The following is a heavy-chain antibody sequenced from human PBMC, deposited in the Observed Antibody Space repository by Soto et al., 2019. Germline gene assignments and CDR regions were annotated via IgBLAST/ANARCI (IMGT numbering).Heavy chain of an antibody. J-gene: IGHJ6*03. CDR2: IYHSGST. Sequence: SETLSLTCAVSSGSISSSNWWSWVRQPPGKGLEWSGEIYHSGSTNYNPSLKSRVTISVDKSKNQFSLKLSSVTAADTAVYYCATVAGPDYYYMDVWGKGTTVTVSS. CDR3: ATVAGPDYYYMDV. V-gene: IGHV4-4*02. D-gene: IGHD6-19*01. CDR1: SGSISSSNW.